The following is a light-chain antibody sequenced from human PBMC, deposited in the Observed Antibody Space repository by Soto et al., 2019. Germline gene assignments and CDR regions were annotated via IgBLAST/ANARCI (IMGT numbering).Light chain of an antibody. CDR2: KDS. CDR1: ALPKQY. CDR3: QSADSSGTGEV. J-gene: IGLJ3*02. Sequence: SYELTQPPSVSVSPGQTARITCSGDALPKQYAYWYQQKPGQAPVLVIYKDSERPSGIPERFSGSSSGTTVTLTISGVQAEDEADYYCQSADSSGTGEVFGGGTKLTVL. V-gene: IGLV3-25*02.